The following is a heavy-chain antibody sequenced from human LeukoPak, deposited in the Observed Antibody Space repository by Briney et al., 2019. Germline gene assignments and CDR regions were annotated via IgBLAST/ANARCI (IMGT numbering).Heavy chain of an antibody. V-gene: IGHV3-72*01. D-gene: IGHD3-16*01. CDR1: GFTFSRSA. CDR2: TTNKAKSYTT. Sequence: PGRSLRLSCAASGFTFSRSAMHWVRQAPGKGLEWVGRTTNKAKSYTTEYAASVRGRFTISRDDSKNSLFVQMNNQKTEDTAVYYCASVSAGLIEYWGQGTLVTVSS. CDR3: ASVSAGLIEY. J-gene: IGHJ1*01.